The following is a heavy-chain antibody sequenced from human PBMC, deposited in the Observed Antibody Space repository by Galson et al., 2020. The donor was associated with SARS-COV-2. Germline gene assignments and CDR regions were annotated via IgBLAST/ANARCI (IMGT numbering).Heavy chain of an antibody. CDR1: GFTFSSYA. Sequence: GESLKISCAASGFTFSSYAMNWVRQAPGQGLEWVSDIDNGGGATYYADSVRGRFTISRDNSKNTLYLQMNSLRAEDTAVYYCAKATGTSWATFDSWGQGILVTVSS. D-gene: IGHD7-27*01. J-gene: IGHJ4*02. CDR3: AKATGTSWATFDS. V-gene: IGHV3-23*01. CDR2: IDNGGGAT.